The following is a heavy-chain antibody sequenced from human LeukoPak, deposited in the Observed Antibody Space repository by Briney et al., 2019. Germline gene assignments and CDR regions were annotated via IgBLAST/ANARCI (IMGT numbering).Heavy chain of an antibody. CDR1: GGSISSGGYY. Sequence: SETLSLTCTVSGGSISSGGYYWSWIRQPPGKGLEWIVYIYHSGSTYYNPSLKSRVTISVDRSKNQFSLKLSSVTAADTAVYYCAREVAIFGVVINSGAFDIWGQGTMVTVSS. J-gene: IGHJ3*02. D-gene: IGHD3-3*01. CDR3: AREVAIFGVVINSGAFDI. V-gene: IGHV4-30-2*01. CDR2: IYHSGST.